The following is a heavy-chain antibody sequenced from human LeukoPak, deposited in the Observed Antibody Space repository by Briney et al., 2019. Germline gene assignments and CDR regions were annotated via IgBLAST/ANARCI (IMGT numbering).Heavy chain of an antibody. CDR1: GFTFSDYY. V-gene: IGHV3-11*01. D-gene: IGHD3-16*01. J-gene: IGHJ5*02. CDR2: ISTSGGSV. CDR3: ARDRQFRLHDP. Sequence: GGSLRLSCTASGFTFSDYYMSWIRQAPGKGLEWLSYISTSGGSVSYVDSVKGRFTISRDNAKNSVYLQIDSLRAEDAAMYYCARDRQFRLHDPWGQGILVTVSS.